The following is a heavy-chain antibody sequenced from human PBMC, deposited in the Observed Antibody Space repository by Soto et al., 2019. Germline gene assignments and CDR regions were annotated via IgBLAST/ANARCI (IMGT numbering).Heavy chain of an antibody. CDR1: GETFRRDV. CDR3: ARGVSMAGRPGFFHH. CDR2: ITPMSGTT. V-gene: IGHV1-69*06. J-gene: IGHJ1*01. D-gene: IGHD6-6*01. Sequence: SVKVSCKAPGETFRRDVISWVRQAPGQGLEWLGGITPMSGTTDYAQKFQGRVTISADKSTGTAYFELSSLTFDDTGVYYCARGVSMAGRPGFFHHWGQGSLVTVSS.